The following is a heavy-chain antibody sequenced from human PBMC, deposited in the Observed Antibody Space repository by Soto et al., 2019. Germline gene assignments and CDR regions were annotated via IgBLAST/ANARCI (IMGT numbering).Heavy chain of an antibody. CDR1: GFTVSSYG. V-gene: IGHV3-30*03. D-gene: IGHD2-8*02. CDR3: TGEVASGY. CDR2: ISRDGGTK. J-gene: IGHJ4*02. Sequence: QVQLVESGGGVVQPGRSLRLSCAASGFTVSSYGMHWVRQAPGKWLEWVAVISRDGGTKYYADSVKGRFTISRDNSRNTLILEMNRLRGDDMAVYYCTGEVASGYWGQGTLVTVSS.